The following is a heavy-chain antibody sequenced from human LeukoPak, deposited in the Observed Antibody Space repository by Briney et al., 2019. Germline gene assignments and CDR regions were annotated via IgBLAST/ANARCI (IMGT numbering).Heavy chain of an antibody. D-gene: IGHD3-22*01. CDR3: AKTGGHYYDSSASYYPDY. V-gene: IGHV3-23*01. CDR2: ISGSGSST. J-gene: IGHJ4*02. Sequence: GGSLRLSCAASGFTFSSYAMSWVRQAPGKGLEWVSVISGSGSSTNYADSVKGRFTISRDNSRKTLYLQMNSLRAEDTAVYYCAKTGGHYYDSSASYYPDYWGQGTLVTVSS. CDR1: GFTFSSYA.